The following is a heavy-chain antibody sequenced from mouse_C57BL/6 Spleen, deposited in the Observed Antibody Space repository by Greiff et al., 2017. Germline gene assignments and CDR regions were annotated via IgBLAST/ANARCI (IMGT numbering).Heavy chain of an antibody. D-gene: IGHD1-1*01. CDR1: GFTFSDYG. CDR2: ISSGSSTI. J-gene: IGHJ1*03. CDR3: ARVHYYGRPYV. V-gene: IGHV5-17*01. Sequence: EVKVVESGGGLVKPGGSLKLSCAASGFTFSDYGMHWVRQAPEKGLEWVAYISSGSSTIYYADTVKGRFTISRDNAKNTLFLQMTSLRSEDTAMYYCARVHYYGRPYVWGTGTTVTVSS.